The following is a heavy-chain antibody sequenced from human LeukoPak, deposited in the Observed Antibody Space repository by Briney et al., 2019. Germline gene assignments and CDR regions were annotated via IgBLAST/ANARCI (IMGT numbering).Heavy chain of an antibody. CDR3: AKDIAAAVNSA. CDR1: GFTFSSYW. V-gene: IGHV3-7*03. CDR2: IKQDGSEK. J-gene: IGHJ5*02. D-gene: IGHD6-13*01. Sequence: GGSLRLSCAASGFTFSSYWMSWVRQAPGKGLEWVANIKQDGSEKYYVDSVKGRFTISRDNSKNTLYVQMNSLRAEDTAVYYCAKDIAAAVNSAWGQGTLVTVSS.